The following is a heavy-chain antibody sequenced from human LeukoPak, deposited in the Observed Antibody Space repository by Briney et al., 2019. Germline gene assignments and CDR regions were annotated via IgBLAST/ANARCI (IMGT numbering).Heavy chain of an antibody. CDR1: GASINTADYY. CDR2: ISYSGTP. J-gene: IGHJ4*01. Sequence: SQTLSLTCNVSGASINTADYYWTWIRQPPGKGLEWIGYISYSGTPYYNPSLNTRVTISLATSKNQFSLKLTSVTAADTAMYYCARDRYGDFEDYWGHGTLVTVSS. V-gene: IGHV4-30-4*08. D-gene: IGHD4-17*01. CDR3: ARDRYGDFEDY.